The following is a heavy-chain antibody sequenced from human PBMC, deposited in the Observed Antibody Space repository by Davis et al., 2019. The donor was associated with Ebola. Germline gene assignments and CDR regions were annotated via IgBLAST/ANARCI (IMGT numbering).Heavy chain of an antibody. CDR1: GGSISSYY. CDR3: ARGSSYYYYGMDV. CDR2: IYYSGST. Sequence: SETLSLTCTVSGGSISSYYWSWIRQPPGKGLEWIGYIYYSGSTNYNPSLKSRVTISVDTSKNQFSLKLSSVTAADTAGYYCARGSSYYYYGMDVWGQGTTVTVSS. J-gene: IGHJ6*02. V-gene: IGHV4-59*01.